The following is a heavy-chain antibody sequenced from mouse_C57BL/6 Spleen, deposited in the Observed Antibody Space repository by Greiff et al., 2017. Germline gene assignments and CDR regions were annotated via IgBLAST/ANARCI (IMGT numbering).Heavy chain of an antibody. J-gene: IGHJ4*01. CDR1: GYAFTNYL. CDR2: INPGSGGT. CDR3: ARSTVYYCAMDY. Sequence: QVQLQQSGAELVRPGTSVKVSCKASGYAFTNYLIEWVKQRPGQGLEWIGVINPGSGGTNYNEKFKGKATLTADKSSSTAYMQLSSLTSEDSAVYYCARSTVYYCAMDYWGQGTSVTVSS. V-gene: IGHV1-54*01. D-gene: IGHD1-1*01.